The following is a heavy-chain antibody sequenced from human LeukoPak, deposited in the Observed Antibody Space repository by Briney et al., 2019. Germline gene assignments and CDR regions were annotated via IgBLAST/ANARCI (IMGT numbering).Heavy chain of an antibody. CDR2: IDYSGTT. CDR1: GGSLGTPKYY. CDR3: ARHDSRGSLNWFDP. D-gene: IGHD5-12*01. V-gene: IGHV4-39*01. J-gene: IGHJ5*02. Sequence: SETLSLTCIVSGGSLGTPKYYWGWIRQPPGKGLEWLGSIDYSGTTYYNPSLKGRLAISINTSKNQSSLNLASVTAADTAVYYCARHDSRGSLNWFDPWGQGTLITVSS.